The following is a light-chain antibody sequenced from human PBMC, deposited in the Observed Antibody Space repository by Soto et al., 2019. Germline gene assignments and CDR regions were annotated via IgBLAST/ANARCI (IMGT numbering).Light chain of an antibody. CDR3: QQSYSTPIT. CDR2: AAS. V-gene: IGKV1-39*01. Sequence: DIQMTQSPSSLSASVGDRVTITCRASQSINSYLNWYQQEPGKAPKFLIYAASSLQSGVPSRFSGSGSGTDFTLTISSLQPEDFATYYCQQSYSTPITFGQGTRLESK. CDR1: QSINSY. J-gene: IGKJ5*01.